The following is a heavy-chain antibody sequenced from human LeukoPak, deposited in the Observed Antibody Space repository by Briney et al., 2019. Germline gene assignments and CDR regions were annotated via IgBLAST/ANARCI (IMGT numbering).Heavy chain of an antibody. Sequence: GGSLRLSCTATGFTFGDYAMSWFRQAPGKGLEWVGFIRSKAYGGTTEYAASVKGRLTISRDDSKSIAHLQMNSLKTEDTAVYYCTRSYYDSGGYYKYWGQGTLVTVSS. CDR1: GFTFGDYA. CDR3: TRSYYDSGGYYKY. J-gene: IGHJ4*02. D-gene: IGHD3-22*01. CDR2: IRSKAYGGTT. V-gene: IGHV3-49*03.